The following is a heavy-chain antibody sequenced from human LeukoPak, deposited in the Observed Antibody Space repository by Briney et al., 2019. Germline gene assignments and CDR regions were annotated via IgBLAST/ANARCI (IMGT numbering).Heavy chain of an antibody. CDR2: IYYSGTT. CDR3: ARQKGNFDH. V-gene: IGHV4-39*01. D-gene: IGHD3-10*01. Sequence: KPSETLSLTCTVSGGSISSIGYYWGWIRQPPGKGLEWIGSIYYSGTTYYNPSLKSRVTISVDTSKNQFSLKLSSVTAADTAIYYCARQKGNFDHWGQGTLVTVSS. J-gene: IGHJ4*02. CDR1: GGSISSIGYY.